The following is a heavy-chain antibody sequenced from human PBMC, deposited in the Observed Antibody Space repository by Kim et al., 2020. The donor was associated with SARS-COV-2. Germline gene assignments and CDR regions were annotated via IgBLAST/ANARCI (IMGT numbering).Heavy chain of an antibody. J-gene: IGHJ6*02. CDR2: IRSKAYGGTT. CDR3: TKGRHYDILTGWEVYYGMDV. CDR1: GFTFGDYA. V-gene: IGHV3-49*03. Sequence: GGSLRLSCTASGFTFGDYAMSWFRQAPGKGLEWVGFIRSKAYGGTTEYAASVKGRFTISRDDSKSIAYLQMNSLKTEDTAVYYCTKGRHYDILTGWEVYYGMDVWGQGTTVTVSS. D-gene: IGHD3-9*01.